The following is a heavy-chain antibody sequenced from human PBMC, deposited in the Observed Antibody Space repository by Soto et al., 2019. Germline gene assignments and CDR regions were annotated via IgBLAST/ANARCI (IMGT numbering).Heavy chain of an antibody. J-gene: IGHJ4*02. CDR3: VRPDSTGYYSH. CDR1: GYSFTNYW. Sequence: GESLKISCKGSGYSFTNYWIGWVRQMPGKGLEWMGIINPADSDTRYSPSFQGQVTVSVDKSISTAYLQRGSLKASDTAMYYCVRPDSTGYYSHWGQGTPVTVSS. CDR2: INPADSDT. D-gene: IGHD3-9*01. V-gene: IGHV5-51*01.